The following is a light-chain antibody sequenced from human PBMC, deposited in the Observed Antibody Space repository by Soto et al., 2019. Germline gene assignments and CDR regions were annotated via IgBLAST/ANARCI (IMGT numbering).Light chain of an antibody. CDR3: SSYAGSSTV. J-gene: IGLJ1*01. V-gene: IGLV2-14*01. CDR1: NSDVGGYNY. Sequence: QSGLTEPAAVSGSPGQSITISCTGTNSDVGGYNYVAWYQQHAGKAPKLMMYDVSNRPSGVSNRFSGSKSGNTASLTISGLQAEDEADYYCSSYAGSSTVFGTVTKVTVL. CDR2: DVS.